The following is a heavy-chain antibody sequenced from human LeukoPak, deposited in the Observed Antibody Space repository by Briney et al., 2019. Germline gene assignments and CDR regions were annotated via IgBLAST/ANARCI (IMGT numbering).Heavy chain of an antibody. Sequence: SETLSLTCTVSGGSISSSNYYWGWIRQPPGKGRAWIGRIYYSGSTYYNPSLKSRVTISLDTSKNQFALKLSSVTAADTAVYSCASLPTGYCSSTSCSAGYYYYMDVWGKGTTVTISS. D-gene: IGHD2-2*01. CDR3: ASLPTGYCSSTSCSAGYYYYMDV. CDR2: IYYSGST. CDR1: GGSISSSNYY. V-gene: IGHV4-39*01. J-gene: IGHJ6*03.